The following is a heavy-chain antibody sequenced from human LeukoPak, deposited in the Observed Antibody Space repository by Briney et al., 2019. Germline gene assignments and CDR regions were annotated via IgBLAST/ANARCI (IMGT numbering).Heavy chain of an antibody. V-gene: IGHV4-4*07. CDR1: GGSITNYY. CDR3: ARDSAYYGSIMLDAFDV. CDR2: TDTSGTA. D-gene: IGHD3-10*01. J-gene: IGHJ3*01. Sequence: SETLSLTCTISGGSITNYYWSWIRQSAGKGLEWIGRTDTSGTANNNPSLHSRVTLSLDTSKKQFSLKLRSVTAADTALYFCARDSAYYGSIMLDAFDVWGRGTLVTVSS.